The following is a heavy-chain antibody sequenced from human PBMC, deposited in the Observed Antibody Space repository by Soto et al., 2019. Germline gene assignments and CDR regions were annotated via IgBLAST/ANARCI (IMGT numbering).Heavy chain of an antibody. Sequence: GGSLRLSCAASGFTFSDHYMSWIRQAPGKGLEWVSYISNSGSTIYYADSVKGRFTISRDNAKNSLYLQMNSLRAEDTAVYYCARGYRSPTYWGQGTLVTVSS. CDR3: ARGYRSPTY. D-gene: IGHD1-20*01. J-gene: IGHJ4*02. CDR2: ISNSGSTI. CDR1: GFTFSDHY. V-gene: IGHV3-11*01.